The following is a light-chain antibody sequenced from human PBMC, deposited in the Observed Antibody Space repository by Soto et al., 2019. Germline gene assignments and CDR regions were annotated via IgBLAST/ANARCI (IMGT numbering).Light chain of an antibody. CDR3: QQSNNWPLS. V-gene: IGKV3-15*01. CDR1: QSVNSR. Sequence: EIVMTQSPATLSVSPGDRVTLSCRASQSVNSRLAWYQQNPGQAPRLLIYGASTRATDIPARFSGSGSGTEFTLTISSLQSEDFGVYYWQQSNNWPLSFGGGTKVEIK. J-gene: IGKJ4*01. CDR2: GAS.